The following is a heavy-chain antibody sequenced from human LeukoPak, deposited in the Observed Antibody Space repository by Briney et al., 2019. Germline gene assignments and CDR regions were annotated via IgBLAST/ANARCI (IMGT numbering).Heavy chain of an antibody. D-gene: IGHD1-14*01. CDR1: GFSVSNTY. Sequence: GGSLRLSCAASGFSVSNTYMSWVRQAPGKGLEWVSVIYSGDSGVSTYYADSVKGRFTISRHNSKNTLYLQMNSLRAEDTAVYYCARGTRADNVSDDAFDIWGQGTMVTVSS. J-gene: IGHJ3*02. CDR2: IYSGDSGVST. V-gene: IGHV3-53*04. CDR3: ARGTRADNVSDDAFDI.